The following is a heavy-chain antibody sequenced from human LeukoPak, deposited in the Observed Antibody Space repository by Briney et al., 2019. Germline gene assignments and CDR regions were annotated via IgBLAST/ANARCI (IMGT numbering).Heavy chain of an antibody. CDR3: AKSLADYYDSWVFDY. CDR2: ISGSGGST. Sequence: PGGSLRLSCAASGLTFSSYAMSWVRQAPGKGLEWVSAISGSGGSTYYADSVKGRFTISRDNSKNTLYLQMNSLRAEDTAVYYCAKSLADYYDSWVFDYWGQGTLVTVSS. J-gene: IGHJ4*02. D-gene: IGHD3-22*01. CDR1: GLTFSSYA. V-gene: IGHV3-23*01.